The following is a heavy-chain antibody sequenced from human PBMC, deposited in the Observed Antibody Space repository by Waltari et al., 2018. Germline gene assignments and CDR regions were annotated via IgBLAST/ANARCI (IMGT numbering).Heavy chain of an antibody. Sequence: QVQLQESGPGLVKPSETLSLTCAVSGYSISSGYYWGWIRQPPGKGLEWIGSIYHSGSTYYNPSLKSRVTISVDTSKNQFSLKLSSVTAADTAVYYCARHLRSSSWYYFDYWGQGTLVTVSS. CDR2: IYHSGST. J-gene: IGHJ4*02. CDR1: GYSISSGYY. D-gene: IGHD6-13*01. CDR3: ARHLRSSSWYYFDY. V-gene: IGHV4-38-2*01.